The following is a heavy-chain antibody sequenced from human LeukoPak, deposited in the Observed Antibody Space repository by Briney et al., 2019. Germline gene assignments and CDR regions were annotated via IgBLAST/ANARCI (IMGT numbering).Heavy chain of an antibody. D-gene: IGHD6-6*01. CDR1: GFTFSSYW. CDR3: ARDIGLRKAAPPGWFDP. CDR2: IKQDGSEK. J-gene: IGHJ5*02. V-gene: IGHV3-7*01. Sequence: GGSLRLSCAASGFTFSSYWMTWVRQAPGKGLEWVASIKQDGSEKYCVDSVKGRFTISRDNANNSLYLQMSSLRADDTAVYYCARDIGLRKAAPPGWFDPWGQGALVTVSS.